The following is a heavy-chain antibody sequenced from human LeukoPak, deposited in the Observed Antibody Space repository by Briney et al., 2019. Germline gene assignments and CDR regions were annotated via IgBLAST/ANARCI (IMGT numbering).Heavy chain of an antibody. CDR3: ARTWGLASCAGDCLHDAFDI. Sequence: GASVKVSCKASGYTFTFYYIHWVRQAPGQGLEWMGWINPNSGGTNYAQKFQGRVTMTSDTSITTAYMELSRLRSDDTAMYYCARTWGLASCAGDCLHDAFDIWGQGTMVTVPS. D-gene: IGHD2-21*02. CDR1: GYTFTFYY. CDR2: INPNSGGT. V-gene: IGHV1-2*02. J-gene: IGHJ3*02.